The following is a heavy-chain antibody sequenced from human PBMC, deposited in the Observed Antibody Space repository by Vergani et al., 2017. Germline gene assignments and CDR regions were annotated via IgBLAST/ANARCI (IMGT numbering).Heavy chain of an antibody. V-gene: IGHV1-69*02. D-gene: IGHD3/OR15-3a*01. CDR1: GATFRSNT. CDR2: IIPVLGKT. CDR3: FYDFWAGYDSGDV. Sequence: QVQLVQSGAEVKKPGSSVKVSCKASGATFRSNTISWVRQVPGQGLEWMGRIIPVLGKTKYAQDFQGRLTITADTSTSTAYMELTSLRSQDTAVYYCFYDFWAGYDSGDVWGKGTTVTVSS. J-gene: IGHJ6*04.